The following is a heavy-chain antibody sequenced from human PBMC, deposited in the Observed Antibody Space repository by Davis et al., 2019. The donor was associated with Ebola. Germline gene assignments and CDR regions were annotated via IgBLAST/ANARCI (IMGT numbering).Heavy chain of an antibody. CDR1: GGTFTGYA. J-gene: IGHJ4*02. CDR3: ATQKSGEPIFHY. Sequence: SVKVSCKASGGTFTGYAISWVRQAPGQGLEWMGRIIPILGIANYAQKFQGRVTMTADESTSTAYMEVSSLRSEDTAVYYCATQKSGEPIFHYWGQGTLVTVSS. D-gene: IGHD7-27*01. CDR2: IIPILGIA. V-gene: IGHV1-69*04.